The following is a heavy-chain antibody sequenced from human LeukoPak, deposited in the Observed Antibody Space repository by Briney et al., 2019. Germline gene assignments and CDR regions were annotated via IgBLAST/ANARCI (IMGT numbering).Heavy chain of an antibody. D-gene: IGHD2-2*02. CDR3: ARDGGYCSSTSCYTFIDY. CDR2: INPNSGGT. J-gene: IGHJ4*02. Sequence: ASVKVSCKASGYTFTGYYMHWVRQAPGQGLEWMGWINPNSGGTNYAQKFQGRVTMTRDMSISTDYMELSRMRADDAAVYYCARDGGYCSSTSCYTFIDYWGQGTLVTVSS. V-gene: IGHV1-2*02. CDR1: GYTFTGYY.